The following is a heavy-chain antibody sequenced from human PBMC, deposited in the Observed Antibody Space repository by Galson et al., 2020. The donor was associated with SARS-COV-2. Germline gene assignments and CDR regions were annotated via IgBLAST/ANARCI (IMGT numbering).Heavy chain of an antibody. CDR1: GGTFSSYA. Sequence: SAKVSCKASGGTFSSYAISWVRQAPGQGLEWMGGIIPIFGTANYAQKFQGRVTITADESTSTAYMELSSLRSEDTAVYYCARGYSSSWYRRYYYYSGWESGGHGTRVPVSS. J-gene: IGHJ6*01. CDR2: IIPIFGTA. CDR3: ARGYSSSWYRRYYYYSGWES. V-gene: IGHV1-69*13. D-gene: IGHD6-13*01.